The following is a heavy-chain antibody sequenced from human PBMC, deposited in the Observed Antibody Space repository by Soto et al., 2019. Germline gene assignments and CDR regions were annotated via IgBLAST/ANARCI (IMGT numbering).Heavy chain of an antibody. CDR3: AKDGNWLDVYFDV. Sequence: PGGSLRLSCGASGIEVSNYAMSWVRQAPGKGLEWVSISSASGRSRYHADSVKGRFTISRDNSKNTLYLHLTNLRAEDTAVYYCAKDGNWLDVYFDVWGQGTPVTVSS. V-gene: IGHV3-23*01. D-gene: IGHD6-19*01. CDR2: SSASGRSR. J-gene: IGHJ4*02. CDR1: GIEVSNYA.